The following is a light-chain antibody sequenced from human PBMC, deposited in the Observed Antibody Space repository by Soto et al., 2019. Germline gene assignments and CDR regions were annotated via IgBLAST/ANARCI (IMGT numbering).Light chain of an antibody. CDR1: QSVSSSS. CDR2: GAS. CDR3: LQFDNSPLYT. J-gene: IGKJ2*01. Sequence: EIVLTQSPGTLSLSPGERATLSCRASQSVSSSSITWYQQKPGQAPRLLIYGASTRATGIPDRFSGRGSGTDFSLTISRLEPEDFAVYYCLQFDNSPLYTFGQGTKVEIK. V-gene: IGKV3-20*01.